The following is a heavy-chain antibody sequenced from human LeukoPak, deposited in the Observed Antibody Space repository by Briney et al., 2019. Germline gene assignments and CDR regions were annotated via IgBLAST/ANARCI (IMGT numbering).Heavy chain of an antibody. CDR3: VRAVRGVITNRYYYYYMDV. CDR2: IFYSGST. CDR1: GGSLSGYY. V-gene: IGHV4-59*01. Sequence: SQTLSLTCTVSGGSLSGYYWTWIRQPPGKGLEWIGYIFYSGSTNYNPSLKSRVTISVDTSKNQFSLRLSSVTAADTAVYYCVRAVRGVITNRYYYYYMDVWGKGTTVTISS. D-gene: IGHD3-10*02. J-gene: IGHJ6*03.